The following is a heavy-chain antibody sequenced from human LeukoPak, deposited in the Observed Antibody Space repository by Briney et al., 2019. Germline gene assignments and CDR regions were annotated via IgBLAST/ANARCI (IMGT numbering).Heavy chain of an antibody. CDR1: GFTFRSYW. V-gene: IGHV3-74*01. CDR2: INSDGYST. J-gene: IGHJ4*02. D-gene: IGHD1-26*01. Sequence: QPGGPLRLTCAASGFTFRSYWMHWVRQAPGKGLVWVSRINSDGYSTTYADSVKGRFTISRDNAKNTLYLQMNSLRAEDTAVYYCARGYSATSRVDYWGRGTLVTVSS. CDR3: ARGYSATSRVDY.